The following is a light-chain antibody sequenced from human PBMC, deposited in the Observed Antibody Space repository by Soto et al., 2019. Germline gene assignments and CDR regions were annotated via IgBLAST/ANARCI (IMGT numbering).Light chain of an antibody. CDR2: DVY. CDR1: SSDVGGFNY. Sequence: QSALTQPASVSGSPGQSITISCTGTSSDVGGFNYVSWYQQHPGKAPKLLIFDVYSRPSGISNRFSGSKSGNTASLTISGLQAEDEADYYCSSYTTSSSYVFGAGTTVTVL. V-gene: IGLV2-14*01. J-gene: IGLJ1*01. CDR3: SSYTTSSSYV.